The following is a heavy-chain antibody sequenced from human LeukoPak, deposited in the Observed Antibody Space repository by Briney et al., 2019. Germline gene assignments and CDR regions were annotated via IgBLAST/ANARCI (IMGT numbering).Heavy chain of an antibody. Sequence: PSETLSLPCAVYGGSFSGYYWSWIRQPPGKGLEWIGEINHSGSTNYNPSLKSRVTISVDTSKNQFSLKLSSVTAADTAAYYCARRGVGTTMVRGVIPKYYFDYWGQGTLVTVSS. CDR1: GGSFSGYY. V-gene: IGHV4-34*01. J-gene: IGHJ4*02. CDR3: ARRGVGTTMVRGVIPKYYFDY. CDR2: INHSGST. D-gene: IGHD3-10*01.